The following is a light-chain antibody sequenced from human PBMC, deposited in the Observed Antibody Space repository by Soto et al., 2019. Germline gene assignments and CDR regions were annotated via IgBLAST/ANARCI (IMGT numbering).Light chain of an antibody. CDR3: QQYDDWFRT. CDR2: GAS. V-gene: IGKV3-15*01. Sequence: EIVMTQSPATLSVSAGESATLSCRASQSVSSTLAWYQQKPGQAPRLLIYGASARAAGISDRFSGSGSGTEVTLTISRLQSEDFAVYYCQQYDDWFRTFGQGTKVDIK. CDR1: QSVSST. J-gene: IGKJ1*01.